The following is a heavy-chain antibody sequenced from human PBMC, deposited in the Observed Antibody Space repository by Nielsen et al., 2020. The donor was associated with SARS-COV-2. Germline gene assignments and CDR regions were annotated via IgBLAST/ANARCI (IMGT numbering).Heavy chain of an antibody. CDR3: ARVYGDYPTFDP. CDR1: GGSISSSSSY. V-gene: IGHV4-39*01. Sequence: LSLSCTVPGGSISSSSSYWGWIRQPPGKGLEWIGSIYYSGSTYYNPSLKSRVTISVDTSKNQFSLKLSSVTAADTAVYYCARVYGDYPTFDPWGQGTLVTVSS. CDR2: IYYSGST. J-gene: IGHJ5*02. D-gene: IGHD4-17*01.